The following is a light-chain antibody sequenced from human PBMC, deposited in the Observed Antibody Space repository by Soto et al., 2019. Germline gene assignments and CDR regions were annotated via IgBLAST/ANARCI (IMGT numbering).Light chain of an antibody. V-gene: IGKV3-20*01. Sequence: EIVLTQSPGTLSLSPGERGTLSCRNGQTISSASLAWYQQKPGQAPRLIIYGASNRASGIPDRFSGSGSGTDFTLTITRLEPEDFAVYYCQQYGSSPLTFGGGTKVDIK. J-gene: IGKJ4*01. CDR3: QQYGSSPLT. CDR2: GAS. CDR1: QTISSAS.